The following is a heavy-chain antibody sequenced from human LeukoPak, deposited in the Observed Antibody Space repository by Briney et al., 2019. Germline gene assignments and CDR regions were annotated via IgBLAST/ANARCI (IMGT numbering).Heavy chain of an antibody. CDR1: GFTFSSYR. D-gene: IGHD1-26*01. CDR3: ARAISSQFMGAYDY. Sequence: GGSLRLSCAASGFTFSSYRMNWVRQAPGKGLEWVSSISSSSSYRYYVDSVKGRFTISRDNAKNTLHLQMNSLRAEDTAVYYCARAISSQFMGAYDYWGQGTLVTVSS. J-gene: IGHJ4*02. V-gene: IGHV3-21*01. CDR2: ISSSSSYR.